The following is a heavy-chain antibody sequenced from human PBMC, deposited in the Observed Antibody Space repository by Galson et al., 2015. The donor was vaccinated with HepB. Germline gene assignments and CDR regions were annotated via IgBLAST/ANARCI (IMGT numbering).Heavy chain of an antibody. CDR3: ARDLNGGYGTLDY. CDR2: ISYDGSNK. J-gene: IGHJ4*02. D-gene: IGHD6-19*01. CDR1: GFTFSNYA. V-gene: IGHV3-30*04. Sequence: SLRLSCAASGFTFSNYAVHWVCQAPGKGLEWVASISYDGSNKYYAESVKGRFTISRDKAKNTLYLQMNSLRDEDTAVYYCARDLNGGYGTLDYWGQGTLVTVSS.